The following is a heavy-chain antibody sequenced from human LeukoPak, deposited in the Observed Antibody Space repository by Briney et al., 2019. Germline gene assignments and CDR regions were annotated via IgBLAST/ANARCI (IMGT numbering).Heavy chain of an antibody. CDR1: GYTFTDYA. Sequence: ASVKVSCKVSGYTFTDYALHWVRQAPGQSLEWMGWITTGRGETRYSQEFQRRITFTRDTSASTVYMDLSDLRSEDTAVYYCARGGKQWRGGNYFDSWGQGTLVAVSS. V-gene: IGHV1-3*03. D-gene: IGHD6-19*01. CDR2: ITTGRGET. J-gene: IGHJ4*02. CDR3: ARGGKQWRGGNYFDS.